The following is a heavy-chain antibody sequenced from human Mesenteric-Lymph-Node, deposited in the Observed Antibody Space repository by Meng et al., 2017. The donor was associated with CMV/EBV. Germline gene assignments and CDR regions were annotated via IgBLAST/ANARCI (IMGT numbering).Heavy chain of an antibody. CDR1: GFTFGDYA. J-gene: IGHJ5*02. CDR3: ARSNSGEYQLLSSGFDP. V-gene: IGHV3-30*02. Sequence: GESLKISCAVSGFTFGDYAFHWVRQAPGKGLEWVAFIRYDGSNKYYADSVKGRFTISRDNSKNTLYLQMNSLRAEDTAVYYCARSNSGEYQLLSSGFDPWGQGTLVTVSS. D-gene: IGHD2-2*01. CDR2: IRYDGSNK.